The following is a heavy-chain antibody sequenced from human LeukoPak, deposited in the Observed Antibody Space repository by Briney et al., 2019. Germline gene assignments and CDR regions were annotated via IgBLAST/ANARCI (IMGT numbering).Heavy chain of an antibody. CDR2: TYHSGST. Sequence: SETLSLTCTVSGGSISSYYWSWIRQPPGKGLEWIGYTYHSGSTNYNPSLKSRVTISVDTSKNQFSLKLSSVTAADTAVYYCARDSLHYYSYYMDVWGKGTTVTVSS. V-gene: IGHV4-59*12. CDR3: ARDSLHYYSYYMDV. CDR1: GGSISSYY. J-gene: IGHJ6*03.